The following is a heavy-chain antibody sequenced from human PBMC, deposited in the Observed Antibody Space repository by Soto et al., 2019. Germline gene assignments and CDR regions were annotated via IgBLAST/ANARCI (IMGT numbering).Heavy chain of an antibody. CDR1: GYSFTIYC. Sequence: GESLKISCKGSGYSFTIYCISWVLQRPWKGLEWMGRIDPSDSYTNYSPSFQGHVTISADKSISTAYLQWSSLKASDTAMYYCARLLLPPRYYYGMDVWGQGTTVTVSS. CDR2: IDPSDSYT. CDR3: ARLLLPPRYYYGMDV. J-gene: IGHJ6*02. V-gene: IGHV5-10-1*01. D-gene: IGHD1-26*01.